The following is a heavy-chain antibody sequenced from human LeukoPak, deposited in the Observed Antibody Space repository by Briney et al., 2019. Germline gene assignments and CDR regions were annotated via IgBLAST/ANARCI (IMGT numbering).Heavy chain of an antibody. Sequence: GEALQISFQGSGYGFTNYWIAWVRPGPGKGGGWRGIIYPGDSDTRYSPSFQGQVTISADKSISTAYLQWSSLKASDTAMYYCARQAIEGATKSNFDYWGQGTLVTVSS. CDR1: GYGFTNYW. D-gene: IGHD1-26*01. V-gene: IGHV5-51*01. CDR3: ARQAIEGATKSNFDY. J-gene: IGHJ4*02. CDR2: IYPGDSDT.